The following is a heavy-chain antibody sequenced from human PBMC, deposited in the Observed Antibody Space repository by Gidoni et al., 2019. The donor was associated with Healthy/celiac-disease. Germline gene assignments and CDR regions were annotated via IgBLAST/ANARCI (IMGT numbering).Heavy chain of an antibody. CDR2: ISYDGINK. CDR3: AREVGGIVVAPGGYFDY. CDR1: GFTFSRYA. Sequence: QVQLVESGGGVVQPGRSLRTSCAASGFTFSRYAMHWVRQAPGKGLEWVAVISYDGINKYYADSVKGRFTISRDNSKNTLYLQMNSLRAEDTAVYYCAREVGGIVVAPGGYFDYWGQGTLVTVSS. D-gene: IGHD2-21*01. J-gene: IGHJ4*02. V-gene: IGHV3-30-3*01.